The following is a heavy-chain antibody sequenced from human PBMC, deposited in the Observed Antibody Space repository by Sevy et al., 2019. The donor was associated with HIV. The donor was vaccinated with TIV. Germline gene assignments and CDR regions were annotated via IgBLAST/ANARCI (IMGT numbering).Heavy chain of an antibody. Sequence: GGSLRLSCAASGFSVSNSYMSWVRQAPGKGLQWVSVIYSGDSTYYTDSVKGRFTISRDNSKNTLYLQMNSLRAEDTAVDYCARLSMYYYDSSGYYTTGHAFDIWGQGTMVTVSS. J-gene: IGHJ3*02. V-gene: IGHV3-53*01. D-gene: IGHD3-22*01. CDR1: GFSVSNSY. CDR3: ARLSMYYYDSSGYYTTGHAFDI. CDR2: IYSGDST.